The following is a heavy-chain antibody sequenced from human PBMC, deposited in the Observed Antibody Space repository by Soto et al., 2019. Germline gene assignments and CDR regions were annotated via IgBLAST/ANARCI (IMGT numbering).Heavy chain of an antibody. CDR2: MNPNSGNT. V-gene: IGHV1-8*01. Sequence: ASVKVSCKASGYTFTSYDINWVRQATGQGLEWMGWMNPNSGNTGYAQKFQGRVTMTRNTSISTAYMELSSLRSEDTAVYYCARGQYYDFWSGQAAPYYYMDVWGKGTTVTVSS. D-gene: IGHD3-3*01. J-gene: IGHJ6*03. CDR3: ARGQYYDFWSGQAAPYYYMDV. CDR1: GYTFTSYD.